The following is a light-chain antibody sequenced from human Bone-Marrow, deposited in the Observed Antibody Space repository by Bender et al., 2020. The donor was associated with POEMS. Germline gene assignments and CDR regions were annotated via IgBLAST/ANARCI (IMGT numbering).Light chain of an antibody. V-gene: IGLV2-14*02. CDR2: EGS. J-gene: IGLJ3*02. CDR3: QSYDNSLGGWV. Sequence: QSALTQPPSASGSPGQSITISCSGTSSDVGSYNLVSWYQHHPGKAPKLLIYEGSKRPSGVPDRFSGSKSGTSASLAITGLQAEDEGDYYCQSYDNSLGGWVFGGGTKLTVL. CDR1: SSDVGSYNL.